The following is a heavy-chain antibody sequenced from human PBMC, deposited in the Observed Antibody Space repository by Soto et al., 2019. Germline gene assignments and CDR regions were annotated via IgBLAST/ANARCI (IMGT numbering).Heavy chain of an antibody. CDR3: ARASGDLRYFDWLIWFDP. Sequence: SQTLSLTCAISGDSVSSNSAAWNWIRQSPSRDLEWLGSTYYRSKWYNDYAVSVKSRITINPDTSKNQFSLQLNSVTPEDTAVYYCARASGDLRYFDWLIWFDPWGQGTLVTVSS. CDR2: TYYRSKWYN. CDR1: GDSVSSNSAA. V-gene: IGHV6-1*01. D-gene: IGHD3-9*01. J-gene: IGHJ5*02.